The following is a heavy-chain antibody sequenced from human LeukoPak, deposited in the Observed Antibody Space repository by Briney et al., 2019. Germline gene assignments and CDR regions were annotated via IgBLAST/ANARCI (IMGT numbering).Heavy chain of an antibody. V-gene: IGHV4-34*01. J-gene: IGHJ4*02. CDR3: ARKENVYYYFDY. CDR2: INHSGST. Sequence: PSETLSLTCAVYGGSFSNYYWSWIRQPPGKGLEWIGEINHSGSTNYNPSLKSRVTISADTSKNQVSLRLSSVTAADTAVYYCARKENVYYYFDYWGQGTLVTVSS. CDR1: GGSFSNYY. D-gene: IGHD3-10*01.